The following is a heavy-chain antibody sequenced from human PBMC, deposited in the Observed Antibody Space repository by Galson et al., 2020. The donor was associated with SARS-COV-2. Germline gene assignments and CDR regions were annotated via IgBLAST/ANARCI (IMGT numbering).Heavy chain of an antibody. J-gene: IGHJ4*02. CDR2: ITTSSSII. CDR3: ARDRATGVEKNYFDY. CDR1: GFTFSSNS. Sequence: GESLKISCEASGFTFSSNSMNWVRQAPGKGPEWVSYITTSSSIIYYADSVKGRFTISRDNAKNSLYLQMNGLRVEDTAVYYCARDRATGVEKNYFDYWGQGTLVTVSS. V-gene: IGHV3-48*04. D-gene: IGHD5-12*01.